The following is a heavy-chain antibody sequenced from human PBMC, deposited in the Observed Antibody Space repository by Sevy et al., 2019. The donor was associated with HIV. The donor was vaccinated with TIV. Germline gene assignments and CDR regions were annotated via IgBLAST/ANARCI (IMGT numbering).Heavy chain of an antibody. CDR1: GFTFSSYA. D-gene: IGHD2-2*01. CDR2: TSARDTST. Sequence: GGSLRLSCVASGFTFSSYAVSWVRQAPGKGLEWVAATSARDTSTYHADSVRGRFTISRDNPKNTLNLQMNSLRAEETAVYYCARAPDPSCRSTRCYYFDYWGQGTLVTVSS. CDR3: ARAPDPSCRSTRCYYFDY. V-gene: IGHV3-23*01. J-gene: IGHJ4*02.